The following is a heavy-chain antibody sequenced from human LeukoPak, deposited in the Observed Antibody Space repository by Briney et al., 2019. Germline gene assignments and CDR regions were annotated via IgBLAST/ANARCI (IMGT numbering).Heavy chain of an antibody. CDR2: IYSGST. D-gene: IGHD4/OR15-4a*01. J-gene: IGHJ4*02. CDR3: ARRAGAYSHPYDY. CDR1: GFTVTSNS. Sequence: PGGSLRLSCTVSGFTVTSNSMSWVRQAPGKGLEWVSFIYSGSTHYSDSVKGRFTISRDNSNNTLYLQMNSLRAEDTVMYYCARRAGAYSHPYDYWGQGTLVTVSS. V-gene: IGHV3-53*01.